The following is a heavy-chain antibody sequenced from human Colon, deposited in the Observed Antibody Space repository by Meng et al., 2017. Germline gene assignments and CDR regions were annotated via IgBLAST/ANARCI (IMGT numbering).Heavy chain of an antibody. CDR3: ARAEYGDLDFDH. D-gene: IGHD4-17*01. CDR2: VSSNSYYI. Sequence: EVQLVESGGGLVMPGWSLRLSCVASELTFISYSMNWVRQAPGKGLEWVSSVSSNSYYIYYADSVEGRFTISRDNAKNSLYLQMNSLRAEDTAVYYCARAEYGDLDFDHWGQGTLVTVSS. J-gene: IGHJ4*02. V-gene: IGHV3-21*06. CDR1: ELTFISYS.